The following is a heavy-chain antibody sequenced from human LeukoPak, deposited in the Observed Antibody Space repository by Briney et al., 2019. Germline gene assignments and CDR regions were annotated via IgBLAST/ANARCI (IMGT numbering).Heavy chain of an antibody. J-gene: IGHJ3*02. CDR1: GFTFSRYA. CDR3: ARDSEDPGAFDI. V-gene: IGHV3-64*01. CDR2: ISSNGGST. Sequence: GGSLRLSCAVSGFTFSRYAMHWVRQAPGKGLEYVSAISSNGGSTYYANSVKGRFTISRDNSKNTLYLQMGSLRAEDMAVYYCARDSEDPGAFDIWGQGTMVTVSS. D-gene: IGHD2-15*01.